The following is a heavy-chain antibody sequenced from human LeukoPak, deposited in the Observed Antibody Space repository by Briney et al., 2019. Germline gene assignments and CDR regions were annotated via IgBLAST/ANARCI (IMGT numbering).Heavy chain of an antibody. CDR1: GFTFSSYG. CDR2: IWYDGSNK. Sequence: PGRSLRLSCAACGFTFSSYGMHWVRQAPGKGLEWVAVIWYDGSNKYYADSVKGRFTISRDNSKNTLYLQMNSLRAEATAVYYCARVRGGPIDYWGQGTLVTVSS. J-gene: IGHJ4*02. V-gene: IGHV3-33*01. CDR3: ARVRGGPIDY.